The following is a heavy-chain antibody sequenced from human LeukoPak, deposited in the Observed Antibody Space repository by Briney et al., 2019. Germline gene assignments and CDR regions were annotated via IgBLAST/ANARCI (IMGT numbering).Heavy chain of an antibody. CDR3: ARDHWRRLDY. D-gene: IGHD3-3*01. J-gene: IGHJ4*02. Sequence: QSGGSLRLSCTASAFTFSDHWMHWVRQAPGKGLEWVAIISHDGSEKSYVDSVKGRSTISRDNAKNSLYLQMNSLRAEDTAVYYCARDHWRRLDYWGQGTLVTVSS. CDR2: ISHDGSEK. CDR1: AFTFSDHW. V-gene: IGHV3-7*03.